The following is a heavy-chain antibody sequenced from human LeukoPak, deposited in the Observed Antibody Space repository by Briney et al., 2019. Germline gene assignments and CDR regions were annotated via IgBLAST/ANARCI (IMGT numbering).Heavy chain of an antibody. V-gene: IGHV1-2*06. D-gene: IGHD1-26*01. CDR2: INPNSGGT. CDR3: ARARELYSSDTDAFDI. Sequence: GASVKVSCKAPGYTFTGYYMHWVRQAPGQGLEWMGRINPNSGGTNYAQKFQGRVTMTRDTSISTAYMELSRLRSDDTAVYYCARARELYSSDTDAFDIWGQGTMVTVSS. J-gene: IGHJ3*02. CDR1: GYTFTGYY.